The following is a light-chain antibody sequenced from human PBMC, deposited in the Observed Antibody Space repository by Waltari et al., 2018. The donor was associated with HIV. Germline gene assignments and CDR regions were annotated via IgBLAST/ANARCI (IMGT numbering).Light chain of an antibody. J-gene: IGLJ2*01. CDR2: EVT. V-gene: IGLV2-8*01. Sequence: QSALTQPPSASGSPGQSVTVSCSGTSSDIGGYDYVSWYQSHPGKAPKIILYEVTKRPPGVPVRFSGSNSGNTASLAVSGLQADDEAYYYCASYAGRNNQVIFGGGTKLTVL. CDR3: ASYAGRNNQVI. CDR1: SSDIGGYDY.